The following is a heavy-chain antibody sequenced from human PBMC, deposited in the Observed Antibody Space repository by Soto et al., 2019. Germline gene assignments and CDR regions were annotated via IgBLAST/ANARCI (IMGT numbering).Heavy chain of an antibody. CDR2: INHSGST. D-gene: IGHD1-1*01. Sequence: SETLSLTCAVYGGSFSGYYWSWIRQPPGKGLEWIGEINHSGSTNYNPSLKSRVTISVDASKNQLSLKLASVTAADTAMYYCARGGTRAYFHHWGQGTLVTVSS. CDR1: GGSFSGYY. CDR3: ARGGTRAYFHH. J-gene: IGHJ1*01. V-gene: IGHV4-34*09.